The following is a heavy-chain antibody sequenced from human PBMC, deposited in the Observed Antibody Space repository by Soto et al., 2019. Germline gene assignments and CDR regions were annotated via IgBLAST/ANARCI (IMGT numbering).Heavy chain of an antibody. D-gene: IGHD3-16*01. V-gene: IGHV3-30*04. J-gene: IGHJ4*02. CDR2: IWHDGSNK. CDR1: GFTFSSYA. CDR3: ARGGRWLQGNDY. Sequence: QVQLVESGGGVVQPGRSLILSCAASGFTFSSYAMHWVRQAPGKGLEWVAVIWHDGSNKYYADSVKGRFTISRDNSKNTLYLQMNSLRPDDTAVYYCARGGRWLQGNDYWGQGSLVTVSS.